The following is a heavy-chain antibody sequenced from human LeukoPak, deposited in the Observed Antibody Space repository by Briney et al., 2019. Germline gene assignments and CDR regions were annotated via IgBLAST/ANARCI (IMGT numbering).Heavy chain of an antibody. J-gene: IGHJ4*02. V-gene: IGHV3-30-3*01. CDR2: ISYDGSNE. CDR1: GFTFSSYA. Sequence: GRSLGLSCAASGFTFSSYAMHWVRQAPGKGLEWVAVISYDGSNEYYADSVKGRFTISRDNSKNTLYLQMNSLRAEDTAVYYCARDHYYGSVLDWWGQGTLVTVSS. CDR3: ARDHYYGSVLDW. D-gene: IGHD3-10*01.